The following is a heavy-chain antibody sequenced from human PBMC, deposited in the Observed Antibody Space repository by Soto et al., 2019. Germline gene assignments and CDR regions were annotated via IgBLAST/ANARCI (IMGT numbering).Heavy chain of an antibody. V-gene: IGHV2-5*01. CDR3: AHRHELGSFDI. CDR1: GFSLSTRAVG. J-gene: IGHJ3*02. D-gene: IGHD1-26*01. Sequence: GSGPTLVNPTQALTLTCTFSGFSLSTRAVGVGWIRQPPGKALEWLALIYWNDDNRYSPSLKNRLTITKDTSKNHVVLTMTNMDPVDTATYYCAHRHELGSFDIWGQGTKVTVSS. CDR2: IYWNDDN.